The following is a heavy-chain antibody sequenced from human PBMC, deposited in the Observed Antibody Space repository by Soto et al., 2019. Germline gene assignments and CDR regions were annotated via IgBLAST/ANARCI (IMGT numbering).Heavy chain of an antibody. V-gene: IGHV4-59*08. D-gene: IGHD3-3*01. CDR2: IYYSGST. J-gene: IGHJ5*02. CDR3: ARLGGYYQSLDT. CDR1: GGSIDTDH. Sequence: PSETLSLTCSVSGGSIDTDHWRWIRQRPGKGLQWIGYIYYSGSTTYSPSLKSRVTISVDRSKNQFSLKLTSVTAADTAVYYCARLGGYYQSLDTGGQGTLVTV.